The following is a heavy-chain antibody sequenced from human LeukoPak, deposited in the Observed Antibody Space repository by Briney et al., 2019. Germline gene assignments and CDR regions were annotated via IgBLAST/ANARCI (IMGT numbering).Heavy chain of an antibody. V-gene: IGHV4-34*01. Sequence: SETLSLTCAVYGGSFSGYYWSWIRQPPGKGLEWIGEINHSGSTNYNPFLKSRVTISVDTSKNQFSLKLSSVTAADTAVYYCARATIVVVPAATITDSRYGMDVWGQGTTVTVSS. J-gene: IGHJ6*02. CDR1: GGSFSGYY. D-gene: IGHD2-2*01. CDR3: ARATIVVVPAATITDSRYGMDV. CDR2: INHSGST.